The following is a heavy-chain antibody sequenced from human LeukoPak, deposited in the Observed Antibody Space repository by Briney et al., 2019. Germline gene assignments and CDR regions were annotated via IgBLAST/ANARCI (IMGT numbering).Heavy chain of an antibody. Sequence: ASVKVSCKASGYTFTDYYLYWVRQAPGQGLEGMGWINPNSGGTNYAQKLQGRGTMTRDTSISTAYMERSRLRSHAKGVYYCARHGTSVMVDLDYWGQGTLVTVSS. CDR2: INPNSGGT. V-gene: IGHV1-2*02. CDR3: ARHGTSVMVDLDY. D-gene: IGHD5-18*01. J-gene: IGHJ4*02. CDR1: GYTFTDYY.